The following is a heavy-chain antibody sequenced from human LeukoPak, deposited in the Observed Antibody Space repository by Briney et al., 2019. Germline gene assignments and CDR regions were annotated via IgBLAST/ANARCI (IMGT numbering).Heavy chain of an antibody. CDR1: GFSFSTYG. J-gene: IGHJ5*02. CDR3: AKGYYDSSGYPNWFDP. D-gene: IGHD3-22*01. V-gene: IGHV3-23*01. CDR2: VSSSGETT. Sequence: GGSLRLSCAGSGFSFSTYGMTWVRQAPGKGLEWVSSVSSSGETTYYADSVKGRFTISRDNSKNTLYLQMNSLRAEDTAVYYCAKGYYDSSGYPNWFDPWGQGTLVTVSS.